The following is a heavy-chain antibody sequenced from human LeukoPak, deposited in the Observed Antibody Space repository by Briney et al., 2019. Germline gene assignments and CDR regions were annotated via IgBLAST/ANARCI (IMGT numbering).Heavy chain of an antibody. CDR3: ARAGGSGSYYNGFYYYYYMDV. Sequence: PSETLSLTCTVSGGSISSYYWSWIRQPPGKGLKWIGYSYYSGSTNYNPSLKSRVTISVDTSKNQFSLMLSSVTAADTAVYYCARAGGSGSYYNGFYYYYYMDVWGKGTTVTVSS. CDR1: GGSISSYY. CDR2: SYYSGST. D-gene: IGHD3-10*01. J-gene: IGHJ6*03. V-gene: IGHV4-59*01.